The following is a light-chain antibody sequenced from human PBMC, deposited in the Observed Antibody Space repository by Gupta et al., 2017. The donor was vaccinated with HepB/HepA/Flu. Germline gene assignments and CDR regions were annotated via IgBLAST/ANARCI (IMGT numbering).Light chain of an antibody. V-gene: IGKV3D-15*01. CDR3: QQYKNWPPYT. J-gene: IGKJ2*01. CDR2: DAS. CDR1: QSVSRN. Sequence: EIVMTQSPVTLSVSPGERATLSCRASQSVSRNLAWYQQKPGQGPRLLMYDASTRATGVQARFSGSGSGKEVTITISSRQSEEFAVYYCQQYKNWPPYTFGQGTKLEIK.